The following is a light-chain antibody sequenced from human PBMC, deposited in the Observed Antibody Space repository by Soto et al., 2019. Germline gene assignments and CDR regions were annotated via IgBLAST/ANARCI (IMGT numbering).Light chain of an antibody. Sequence: EIVMTQSPATLSVSPGERATLSCRASQNISSNLAWYQQKPGQAPRVLIDGASTRATGIPARFSGSGSGTEFTLTISSLPSEDFAVYDCQQYNNWLWTFGQGTKVEIK. CDR2: GAS. CDR3: QQYNNWLWT. CDR1: QNISSN. V-gene: IGKV3-15*01. J-gene: IGKJ1*01.